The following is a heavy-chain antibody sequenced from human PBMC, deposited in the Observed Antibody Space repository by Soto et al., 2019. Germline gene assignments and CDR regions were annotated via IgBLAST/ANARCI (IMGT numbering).Heavy chain of an antibody. CDR3: ARDRYSSSWSQQNWFDP. J-gene: IGHJ5*02. Sequence: PGGSLRLSCAASGFTFSSYSMNWVRQAPGKGLEWVSSISSSSYIYYADSVKGRFTISRDNAKNSLYLQMNSLRAEDTAVYYCARDRYSSSWSQQNWFDPWGQGTLVTVSS. D-gene: IGHD6-13*01. V-gene: IGHV3-21*01. CDR1: GFTFSSYS. CDR2: ISSSSYI.